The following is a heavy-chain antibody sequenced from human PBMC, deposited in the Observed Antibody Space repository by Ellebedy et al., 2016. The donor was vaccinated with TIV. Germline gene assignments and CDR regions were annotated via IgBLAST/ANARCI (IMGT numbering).Heavy chain of an antibody. CDR2: IVGSGA. V-gene: IGHV3-23*01. D-gene: IGHD5-18*01. CDR1: GFTFNNYA. Sequence: GESLKISCAASGFTFNNYAMSWVRQAPGKGLEWVSGIVGSGAQKYEDSVKGRFTISRDNSKGTVDLQMNSLRVEDTAVYFCAKDRTPGDGYWVFDDWGQGTLVTVSS. J-gene: IGHJ4*02. CDR3: AKDRTPGDGYWVFDD.